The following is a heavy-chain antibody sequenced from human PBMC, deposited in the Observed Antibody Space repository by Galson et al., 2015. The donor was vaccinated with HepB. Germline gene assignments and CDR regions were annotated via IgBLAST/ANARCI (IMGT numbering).Heavy chain of an antibody. V-gene: IGHV3-66*01. Sequence: SLRLSCAASGFTVSKNYMSWLRQAQGKGLEWVSDIYSGGYTYYADSAKGRFTISRDNSENTLYLQMNSLRVEDTAVYYCARENDWSYDYWGQGTLVTVSS. CDR2: IYSGGYT. D-gene: IGHD2-21*01. CDR1: GFTVSKNY. CDR3: ARENDWSYDY. J-gene: IGHJ4*02.